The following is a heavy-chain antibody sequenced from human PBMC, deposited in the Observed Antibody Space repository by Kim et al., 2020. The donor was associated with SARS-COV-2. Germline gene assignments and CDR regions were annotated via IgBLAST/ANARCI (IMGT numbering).Heavy chain of an antibody. Sequence: SETLSLTCAVYGGSFNYYYWSWIRQPPGKGLEWIGEINHSGSSNYNPSLKSRVTISVDTSRNHFSLKLSSVTAADTAVYYCAGWELLDSLFDYWGQGTLV. CDR2: INHSGSS. CDR1: GGSFNYYY. CDR3: AGWELLDSLFDY. V-gene: IGHV4-34*01. J-gene: IGHJ4*02. D-gene: IGHD1-26*01.